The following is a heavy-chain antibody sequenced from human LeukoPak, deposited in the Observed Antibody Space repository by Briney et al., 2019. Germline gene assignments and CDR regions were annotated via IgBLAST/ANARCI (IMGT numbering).Heavy chain of an antibody. CDR3: ARVSGYSYGSPFDY. V-gene: IGHV4-34*01. D-gene: IGHD5-18*01. CDR1: GGSFSGNY. J-gene: IGHJ4*02. Sequence: SETLSLTCAVYGGSFSGNYWSWIRQPPGKGLEWIGEINHSGSTNYNPSLKSRVTILVDTSKNQFSLKLSSVTAADTAVYYCARVSGYSYGSPFDYWGQGTLVTVSS. CDR2: INHSGST.